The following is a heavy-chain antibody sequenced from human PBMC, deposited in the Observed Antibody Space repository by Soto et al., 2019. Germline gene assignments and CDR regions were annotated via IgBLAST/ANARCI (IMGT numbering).Heavy chain of an antibody. V-gene: IGHV3-21*01. CDR2: ISSSSSYI. D-gene: IGHD6-13*01. J-gene: IGHJ4*02. CDR3: SRDAIAAAVSIFDY. Sequence: GGSLRLSCAASGFTFSRYSMNWVRQAPGKGLEWVSSISSSSSYIYYADSVKGRFTISRDNAKNSLYLQMNSLRAEDTSVYYCSRDAIAAAVSIFDYWGQGTLVTVSS. CDR1: GFTFSRYS.